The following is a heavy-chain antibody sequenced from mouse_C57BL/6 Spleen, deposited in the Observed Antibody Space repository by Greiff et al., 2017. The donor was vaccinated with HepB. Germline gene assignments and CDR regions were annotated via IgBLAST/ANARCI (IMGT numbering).Heavy chain of an antibody. Sequence: VKLMESGAELARPGASVKLSCKASGYTFTSYGISWVKQRTGQGLEWIGEIYPRSGNTYYNEKFKGKATLTADKSSSTAYMELRSLTSEDSAVYFCARGHPYDYDGFAYWGQGTLVTVSA. CDR1: GYTFTSYG. D-gene: IGHD2-4*01. V-gene: IGHV1-81*01. CDR2: IYPRSGNT. CDR3: ARGHPYDYDGFAY. J-gene: IGHJ3*01.